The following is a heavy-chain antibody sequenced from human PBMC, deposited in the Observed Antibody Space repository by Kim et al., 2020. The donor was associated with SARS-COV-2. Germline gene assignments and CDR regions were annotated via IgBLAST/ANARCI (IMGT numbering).Heavy chain of an antibody. CDR3: ARTRTLRYGGNQAIDY. Sequence: SETLSLTCAVYGGSFSGYYWSWIRQPPGKGLEWIGEINHSGSTNYNPSLKSRVTISVDTSKNQFSLKLSSVTAADTAVYYCARTRTLRYGGNQAIDYWGQGTLVTVSS. D-gene: IGHD4-17*01. J-gene: IGHJ4*02. CDR2: INHSGST. V-gene: IGHV4-34*01. CDR1: GGSFSGYY.